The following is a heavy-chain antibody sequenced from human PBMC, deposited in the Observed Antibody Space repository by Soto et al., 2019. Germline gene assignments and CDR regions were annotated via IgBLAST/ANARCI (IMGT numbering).Heavy chain of an antibody. D-gene: IGHD1-7*01. CDR2: IDPSDSYT. J-gene: IGHJ6*02. Sequence: GESLKISCKGSGYSFTSYWISWVRQMPGKGLEWMGRIDPSDSYTNYSPSFQGHVTISADKSISTAYLQWSSLKASDTAMYYCASRTGTNERYYYGMDVWGQGTTVTVSS. V-gene: IGHV5-10-1*01. CDR1: GYSFTSYW. CDR3: ASRTGTNERYYYGMDV.